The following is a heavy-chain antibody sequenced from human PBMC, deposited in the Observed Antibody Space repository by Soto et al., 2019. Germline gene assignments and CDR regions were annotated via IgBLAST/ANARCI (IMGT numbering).Heavy chain of an antibody. J-gene: IGHJ5*02. V-gene: IGHV1-18*01. CDR3: ARSGGRIAAAISEYNWFDP. CDR2: ISAYNGNT. D-gene: IGHD6-13*01. Sequence: QVQLVQSGAEVKKPGASVKVSCKASGYTFTSYGISWVRQAPGQGLEWMGWISAYNGNTNYAQKLQGRVTMTTDTATSTAYMELRSLRSDDTAVYYCARSGGRIAAAISEYNWFDPWGQGTLVTVSS. CDR1: GYTFTSYG.